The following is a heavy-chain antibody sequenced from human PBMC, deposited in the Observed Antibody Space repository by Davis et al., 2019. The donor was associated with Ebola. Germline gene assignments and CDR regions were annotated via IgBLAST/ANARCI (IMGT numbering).Heavy chain of an antibody. CDR2: ISYDGNNQ. Sequence: GESLKISCAASGFTFSSYAMHWVRQAPGKGLEWVALISYDGNNQFYAEYVKGRFTISRDNSNNTLFLQMNSVRAEDTAVYYCARHVYGDFWFFDLWAVAPVSLSPQ. CDR3: ARHVYGDFWFFDL. J-gene: IGHJ2*01. V-gene: IGHV3-30*14. CDR1: GFTFSSYA. D-gene: IGHD4-17*01.